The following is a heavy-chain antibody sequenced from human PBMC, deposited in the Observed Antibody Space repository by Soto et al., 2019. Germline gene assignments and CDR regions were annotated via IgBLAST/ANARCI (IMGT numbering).Heavy chain of an antibody. CDR2: IYYSGIT. CDR1: GGSISSGGYY. J-gene: IGHJ5*02. V-gene: IGHV4-31*03. D-gene: IGHD3-10*01. Sequence: QVQLQESGPGLVKPSQTLSLTCTVSGGSISSGGYYWSWIRQHPGNGLEWIGYIYYSGITYYNPSLKRRVTNTVEPSKNRFSRKLSTVTAADTAVYYCARYYGSGRPTSYWFDPWGQGTLVTVSS. CDR3: ARYYGSGRPTSYWFDP.